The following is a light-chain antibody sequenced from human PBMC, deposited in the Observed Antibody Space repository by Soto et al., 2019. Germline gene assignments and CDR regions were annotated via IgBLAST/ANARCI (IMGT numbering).Light chain of an antibody. CDR3: QQYAKSPRT. CDR2: GAS. J-gene: IGKJ1*01. V-gene: IGKV3-20*01. Sequence: EIVLTQSPGTLSLSPGERATLSCRASQSVTSNYLAWYQQKPGQAPRLLIYGASRRATGVPDRFSGSESGTDFTLTISGLEPEDFAVYYCQQYAKSPRTFGQGTKVEVK. CDR1: QSVTSNY.